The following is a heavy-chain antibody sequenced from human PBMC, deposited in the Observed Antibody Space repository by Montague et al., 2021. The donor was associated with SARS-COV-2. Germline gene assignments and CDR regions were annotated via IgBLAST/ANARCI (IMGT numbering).Heavy chain of an antibody. D-gene: IGHD3-10*01. CDR2: IYYSGST. J-gene: IGHJ6*02. Sequence: SETLSLTCTVSGGSISSSSYYWGWIRQPPGKGLECIGSIYYSGSTYYNPSLKSRVTISVDTSKNQFSLKLSSVTAADTAVYYCARDLAGYYGSGSYGGMDVWGQGTTVTVSS. CDR1: GGSISSSSYY. V-gene: IGHV4-39*07. CDR3: ARDLAGYYGSGSYGGMDV.